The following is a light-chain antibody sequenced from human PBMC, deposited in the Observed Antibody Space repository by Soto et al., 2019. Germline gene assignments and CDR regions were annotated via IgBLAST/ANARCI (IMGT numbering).Light chain of an antibody. CDR3: QQYNNWPRT. V-gene: IGKV3-15*01. CDR1: QSVSSN. CDR2: GAF. J-gene: IGKJ1*01. Sequence: EIVMTQSPATLSVSPGERATLSCRASQSVSSNLAWYQQKPGQPPRLLIYGAFTRAPGIPARFSGSGSGTEFTLTISSLQSEDFAVYYCQQYNNWPRTFGQGTKVEI.